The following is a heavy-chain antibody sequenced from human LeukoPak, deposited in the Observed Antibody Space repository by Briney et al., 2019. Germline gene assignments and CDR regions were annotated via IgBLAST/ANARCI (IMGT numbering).Heavy chain of an antibody. V-gene: IGHV4-34*01. J-gene: IGHJ3*02. CDR3: ARAPEYYDFWSGYSPEGAFDI. CDR2: INHSGST. CDR1: GGSFSGYY. Sequence: SETLSLTCAVYGGSFSGYYWSWIRQPPGKGLEWIGEINHSGSTNYNPSLKSRVTISVDTSKNQFSLKLSSVTAADTAVYYCARAPEYYDFWSGYSPEGAFDIWGQGTMVTVSS. D-gene: IGHD3-3*01.